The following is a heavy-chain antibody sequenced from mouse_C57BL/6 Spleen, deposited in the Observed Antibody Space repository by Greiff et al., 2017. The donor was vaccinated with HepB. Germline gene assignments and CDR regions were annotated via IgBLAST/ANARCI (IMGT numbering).Heavy chain of an antibody. J-gene: IGHJ1*03. Sequence: VQLQQSGAELVKPGASVKLSCKASGYTFTEYTINWVKQRPGQGLEWIGWFYPGSGSIKYNEKFKDKATLTVDKSSSTVYMELSRLTSEDSAVYFCARHEDRGCCGPWYFDVWGTGTTVTVSS. V-gene: IGHV1-62-2*01. D-gene: IGHD3-3*01. CDR3: ARHEDRGCCGPWYFDV. CDR1: GYTFTEYT. CDR2: FYPGSGSI.